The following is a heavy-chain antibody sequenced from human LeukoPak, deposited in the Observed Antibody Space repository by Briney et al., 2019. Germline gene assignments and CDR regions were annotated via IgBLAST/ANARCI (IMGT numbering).Heavy chain of an antibody. V-gene: IGHV1-2*02. CDR2: INPNSGGT. J-gene: IGHJ4*02. Sequence: ASVNVSCKASGYTFTGYYMHWVRQAPGQGLEWMGWINPNSGGTNYAQKFQGRVTMTRDTSISTAYMELSRLRSDDTAVYYCARASMVRGVISPARYWGQGTLVTVSS. D-gene: IGHD3-10*01. CDR1: GYTFTGYY. CDR3: ARASMVRGVISPARY.